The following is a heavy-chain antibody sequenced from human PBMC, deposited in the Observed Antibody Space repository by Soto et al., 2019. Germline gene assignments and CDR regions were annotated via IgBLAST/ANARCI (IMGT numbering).Heavy chain of an antibody. Sequence: SETLSHTCTVSGGSISSCYWIWLRQPPGKGLAWIGYIYYSGSTNYNPSLKSRVTISVDTSKNQFSLKLSSVTAADTAVYYCARDSGSYYVEYFQHWGQGTLVTVSS. CDR3: ARDSGSYYVEYFQH. V-gene: IGHV4-59*01. CDR2: IYYSGST. CDR1: GGSISSCY. J-gene: IGHJ1*01. D-gene: IGHD1-26*01.